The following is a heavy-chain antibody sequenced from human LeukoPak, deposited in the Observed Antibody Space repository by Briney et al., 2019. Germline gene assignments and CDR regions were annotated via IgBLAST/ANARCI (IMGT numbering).Heavy chain of an antibody. CDR2: IRYDGSNK. D-gene: IGHD3-22*01. J-gene: IGHJ4*02. Sequence: GGSLRLSCAASGFTFSSYGMHWVRQAPGKGLEWVAFIRYDGSNKYYADSVKGRFTISRDNSKNTLYLQMNSLRAEDTAVYYCAKDVIISSGSKGGYIDYWGQGTLVTVSS. CDR1: GFTFSSYG. V-gene: IGHV3-30*02. CDR3: AKDVIISSGSKGGYIDY.